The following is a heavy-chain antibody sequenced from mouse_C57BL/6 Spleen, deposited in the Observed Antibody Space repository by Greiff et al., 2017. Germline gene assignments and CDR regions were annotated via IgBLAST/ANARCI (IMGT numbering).Heavy chain of an antibody. D-gene: IGHD1-1*02. CDR3: ARFYGFAY. CDR2: IHPKSGST. J-gene: IGHJ3*01. V-gene: IGHV1-64*01. Sequence: QVQLQQPGAELVKPGASVKLSCKASGYTFTSYWMHWVKQRPGQGLEWIGMIHPKSGSTNYNEKFKSKATLTVNKSSSTAYLQLSSLTSEDSAVYYCARFYGFAYWGQGTLVTVSA. CDR1: GYTFTSYW.